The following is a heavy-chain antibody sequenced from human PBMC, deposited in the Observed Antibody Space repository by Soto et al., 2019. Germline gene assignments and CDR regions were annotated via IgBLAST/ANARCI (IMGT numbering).Heavy chain of an antibody. V-gene: IGHV3-64D*06. J-gene: IGHJ6*02. CDR3: VSSSSWEHYGMDV. D-gene: IGHD6-13*01. Sequence: PGGSLRLSCSSSVFTFISYAMHWVRQAPGKGLEYVSAISSNGGSTYYADSVKGRFTISRDNSKNTLYLQMSSLRAEDTAVYYCVSSSSWEHYGMDVWGQGTTVTVSS. CDR1: VFTFISYA. CDR2: ISSNGGST.